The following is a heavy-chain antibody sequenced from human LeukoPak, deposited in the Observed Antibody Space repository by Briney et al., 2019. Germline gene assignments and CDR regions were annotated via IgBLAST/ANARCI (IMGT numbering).Heavy chain of an antibody. J-gene: IGHJ4*02. CDR2: ISWNSGSI. V-gene: IGHV3-9*01. CDR1: GFTFDDYA. D-gene: IGHD6-13*01. Sequence: PGGSLRLSCAASGFTFDDYAMHWVWQAPGKGLEWVSGISWNSGSIGYADSVKGRFTISRDNAKNSLYLQMNSLRAEDTALYYCAPIAAAGTHSVYWGQGTLVTVSS. CDR3: APIAAAGTHSVY.